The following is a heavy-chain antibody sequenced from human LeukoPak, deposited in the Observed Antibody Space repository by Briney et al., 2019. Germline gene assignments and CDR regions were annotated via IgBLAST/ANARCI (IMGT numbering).Heavy chain of an antibody. D-gene: IGHD4-17*01. V-gene: IGHV4-39*07. J-gene: IGHJ4*02. CDR2: IYYSGST. CDR1: GGSISSSSYY. CDR3: ARVGGDYVPFDY. Sequence: SETLSLTCTDSGGSISSSSYYWGWIRQSPGKGLEWIGSIYYSGSTYYNPSLKSRVTISVDTSKNQFSPKLSSVTAADTAVYYCARVGGDYVPFDYWGQGTLVTVSS.